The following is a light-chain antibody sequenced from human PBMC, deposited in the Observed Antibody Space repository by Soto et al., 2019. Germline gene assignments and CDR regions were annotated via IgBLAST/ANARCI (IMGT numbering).Light chain of an antibody. Sequence: QSALTQPASVSGSPGQSITISCTGTSGDIGGYNYVSWYQQHPGKAPKLLISEVTNRPSGVPDRFSGSKSGNTPSLTIFGLQAEDEADYYCSLYTSSSTWVFGGGTKVTVL. CDR3: SLYTSSSTWV. CDR1: SGDIGGYNY. J-gene: IGLJ3*02. V-gene: IGLV2-14*01. CDR2: EVT.